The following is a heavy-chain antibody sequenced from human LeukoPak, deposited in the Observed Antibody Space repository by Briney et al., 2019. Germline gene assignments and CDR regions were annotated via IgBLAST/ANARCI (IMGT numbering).Heavy chain of an antibody. D-gene: IGHD1-26*01. Sequence: GGSLRLSCAASGFPFTNNYMSWVRQAPGKGLEWVSVINIGGSVSYADSVKGRFTISRDNSNSTLYLQMNSLRVEDTALYYCARVRRQVGSRWFDSWGQGILVTVSS. CDR3: ARVRRQVGSRWFDS. V-gene: IGHV3-53*01. J-gene: IGHJ5*01. CDR1: GFPFTNNY. CDR2: INIGGSV.